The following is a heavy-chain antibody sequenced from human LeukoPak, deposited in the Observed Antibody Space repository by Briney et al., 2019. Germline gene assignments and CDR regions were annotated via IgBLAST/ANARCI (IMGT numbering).Heavy chain of an antibody. V-gene: IGHV4-39*01. Sequence: SETLSLTCTVSGGSISSSSGYYWGWILQPPGKGLEWIGSISYSGTTYYNPSLKSRVTIFEDTSKNQFSLKLSSVTAADTAVYYCARLLRRDNWFDPWGQGTLVTVSS. CDR2: ISYSGTT. CDR3: ARLLRRDNWFDP. CDR1: GGSISSSSGYY. D-gene: IGHD2/OR15-2a*01. J-gene: IGHJ5*02.